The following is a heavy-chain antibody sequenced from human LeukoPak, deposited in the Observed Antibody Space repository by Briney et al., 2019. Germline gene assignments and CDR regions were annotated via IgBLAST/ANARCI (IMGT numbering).Heavy chain of an antibody. CDR1: GGSISSSSYY. V-gene: IGHV4-39*01. J-gene: IGHJ4*02. Sequence: SETLSLTCTVSGGSISSSSYYWGWIRQPPGKGLEWIGSIFYSGSTYYNPSLKSRVTISVDTSKNQFSLKLSSVTAADTAVYYCANSANYGGNSGYLDNWGQGTLVTVSS. CDR2: IFYSGST. CDR3: ANSANYGGNSGYLDN. D-gene: IGHD4-23*01.